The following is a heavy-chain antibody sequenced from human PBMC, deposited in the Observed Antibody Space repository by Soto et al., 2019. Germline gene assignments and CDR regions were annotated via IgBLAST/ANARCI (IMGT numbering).Heavy chain of an antibody. Sequence: EVQLLESGGDLVQPGGSLRLSCAASGFSFSNYFFTWVRQAPGEGLEWVAGFSIGGDKTWHADSVKGRFTISRDNSKNTVNLQITGLRVVYTAVYYCTKWDGDCDHWGQGTLVTVSS. J-gene: IGHJ5*02. V-gene: IGHV3-23*01. CDR1: GFSFSNYF. CDR3: TKWDGDCDH. D-gene: IGHD2-21*02. CDR2: FSIGGDKT.